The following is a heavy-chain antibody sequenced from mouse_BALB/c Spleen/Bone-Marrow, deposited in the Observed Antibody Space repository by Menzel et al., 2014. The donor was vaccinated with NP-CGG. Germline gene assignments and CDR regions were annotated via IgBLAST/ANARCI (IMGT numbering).Heavy chain of an antibody. CDR1: GYTFTSYW. J-gene: IGHJ4*01. V-gene: IGHV1-7*01. Sequence: QVQLQQSGAELAKPGASVKMSCKASGYTFTSYWMHWVKQRPGQGLEWIGYINPSTGYTEYNQKFKDKATLTADKSSSTAYMQLSSLTSEDSAVYYCATSPDPAMDYWGQGTSVTVSS. CDR3: ATSPDPAMDY. CDR2: INPSTGYT.